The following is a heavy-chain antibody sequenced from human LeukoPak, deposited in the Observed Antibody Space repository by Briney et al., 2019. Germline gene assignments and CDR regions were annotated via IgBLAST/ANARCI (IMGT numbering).Heavy chain of an antibody. CDR3: ATFNWNYVWFDP. V-gene: IGHV1-46*01. Sequence: ASVKVSCKASGYTFTSYYMHWVRQAPGEGLEWMGIINPTGGSTSYAQKFQGRVTMTRDTSTSTVYMELSSLRSEDTAVYYCATFNWNYVWFDPWGQGTLVTVSS. D-gene: IGHD1-7*01. CDR2: INPTGGST. J-gene: IGHJ5*02. CDR1: GYTFTSYY.